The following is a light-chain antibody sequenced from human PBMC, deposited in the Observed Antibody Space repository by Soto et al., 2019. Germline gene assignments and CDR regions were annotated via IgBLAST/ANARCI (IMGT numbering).Light chain of an antibody. Sequence: ETLLTQPPGTLSLSPGERATLSCRASQSVSSSYLAWYQQKPGQAPRLLIYGASSRATGIPDRFSGSGSGTDFTLTISRLEPEDFAVYYCQQYGSSPTFGGGTKV. V-gene: IGKV3-20*01. CDR3: QQYGSSPT. CDR2: GAS. J-gene: IGKJ4*01. CDR1: QSVSSSY.